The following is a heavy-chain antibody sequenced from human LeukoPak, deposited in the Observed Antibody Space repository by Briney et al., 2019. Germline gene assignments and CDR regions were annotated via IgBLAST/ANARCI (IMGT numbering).Heavy chain of an antibody. CDR3: ARGSGTYYNGDY. V-gene: IGHV3-21*01. CDR2: ISSTSYI. Sequence: GGSLRLSCAASGFTFSSYNMNWVRQAPGKGLEWVSSISSTSYIYHADSVKGRFTIFRDNAKNSLYLQMNSLRAEDTAVYYCARGSGTYYNGDYWGQGNLVTVSS. J-gene: IGHJ4*02. D-gene: IGHD3-10*01. CDR1: GFTFSSYN.